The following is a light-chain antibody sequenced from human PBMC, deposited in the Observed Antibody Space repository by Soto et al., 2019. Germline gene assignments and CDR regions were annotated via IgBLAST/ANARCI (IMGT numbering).Light chain of an antibody. Sequence: DIQMTQSPSSLSASVGDRVTITCRASQSITNYLNWYQQKPGKAPKLLMYAISTLQSGVPSRFGGSGSGTQFSLTISRVQADDFATYYCQQSYSTPYTFGQGTKVDIK. CDR1: QSITNY. CDR3: QQSYSTPYT. CDR2: AIS. V-gene: IGKV1-39*01. J-gene: IGKJ2*01.